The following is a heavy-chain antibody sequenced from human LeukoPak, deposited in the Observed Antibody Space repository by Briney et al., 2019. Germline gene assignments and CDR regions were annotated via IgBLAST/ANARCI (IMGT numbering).Heavy chain of an antibody. CDR1: GFTFSSYA. J-gene: IGHJ4*02. Sequence: GGSLRLSCAPSGFTFSSYAMSGVRQAPGKGRGWVSAIGGSGVSTYYADSVKGRFTISRDNSKNTLYLQMNSLRAEDTAVYYCAKTVSPFWSGYYTFDYWGQGTLVTVSS. CDR3: AKTVSPFWSGYYTFDY. V-gene: IGHV3-23*01. D-gene: IGHD3-3*01. CDR2: IGGSGVST.